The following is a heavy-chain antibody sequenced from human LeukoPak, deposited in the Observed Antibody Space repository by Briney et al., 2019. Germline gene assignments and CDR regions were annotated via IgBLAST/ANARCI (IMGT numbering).Heavy chain of an antibody. J-gene: IGHJ4*02. CDR3: ARDFGYPSYYFDY. CDR1: GFTFSSNS. D-gene: IGHD3-22*01. CDR2: ISSSSTYI. V-gene: IGHV3-21*01. Sequence: GGSLRLSCAASGFTFSSNSMNWVRQAPGKGLEWVSSISSSSTYIYYADSVKGRFTISRDNAKNSLYLQMNSLRAEDTAVYYCARDFGYPSYYFDYWGQGTLVTVSS.